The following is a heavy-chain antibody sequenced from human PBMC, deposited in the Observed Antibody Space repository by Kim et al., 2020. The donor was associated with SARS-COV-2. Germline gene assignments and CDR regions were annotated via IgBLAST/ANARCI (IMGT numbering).Heavy chain of an antibody. CDR3: GRDYSD. J-gene: IGHJ4*02. CDR2: IKEDGSEK. CDR1: RFIFSNYW. D-gene: IGHD4-4*01. Sequence: GGSLRLSCAASRFIFSNYWMSWVRQAPGKGLEWVANIKEDGSEKYYVDSVEGRFTISRDNAENSLYLQMHSLRAADTAVYFCGRDYSDWGQGTLVTVSS. V-gene: IGHV3-7*01.